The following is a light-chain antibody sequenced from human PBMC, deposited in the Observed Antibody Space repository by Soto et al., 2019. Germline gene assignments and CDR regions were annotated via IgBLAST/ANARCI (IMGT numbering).Light chain of an antibody. CDR3: QQYGSSPRT. Sequence: EIVLTQSPGTLSLSPGERTTLSCRASQSVSSSYLSCYQQKPGQAPRLLNYGASNRATSIPDRFSGSGSGTVFPLTISRLEPEDFAVYYCQQYGSSPRTFGQGTKVDI. J-gene: IGKJ1*01. CDR1: QSVSSSY. V-gene: IGKV3-20*01. CDR2: GAS.